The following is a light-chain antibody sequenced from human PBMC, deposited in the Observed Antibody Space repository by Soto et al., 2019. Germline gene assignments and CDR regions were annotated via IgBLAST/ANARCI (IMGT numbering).Light chain of an antibody. CDR3: SSYTSSSFYV. J-gene: IGLJ1*01. V-gene: IGLV2-14*01. CDR1: SSDVGGYNY. CDR2: DVS. Sequence: QSVLTQPASVSGSPGQSITISCTGTSSDVGGYNYVSWYQQHPGKAPKLMIYDVSNRPSGVSNRFSGSKSGNTASLTISGLQAEDEADYYCSSYTSSSFYVFGTGNKLTVL.